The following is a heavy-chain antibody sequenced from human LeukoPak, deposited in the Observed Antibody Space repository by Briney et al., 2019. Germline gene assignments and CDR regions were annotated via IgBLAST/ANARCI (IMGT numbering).Heavy chain of an antibody. CDR3: AKDQYGDYGTNDY. CDR2: ISGSGSST. J-gene: IGHJ4*02. D-gene: IGHD4-17*01. Sequence: GGSLRLSCAASGFTFSSYAMSWVRQAPGKGLEWVSAISGSGSSTYYADSVKGRFTLSRDNSKNTLYLQMNSLRAEDTAVYYCAKDQYGDYGTNDYWGQGTLVTVSS. CDR1: GFTFSSYA. V-gene: IGHV3-23*01.